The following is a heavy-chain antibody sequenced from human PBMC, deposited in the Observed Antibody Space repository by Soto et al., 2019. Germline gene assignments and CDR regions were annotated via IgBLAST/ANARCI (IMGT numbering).Heavy chain of an antibody. Sequence: SETLSLTCAVSGDSISRSYWWSWVRQFPGKGLEWIGEIYHSGSTIYNPSLQSRVTLSVDKSKNEFSLKMSSVTAADTAVYYCARGWWEREGYVMDVWGQGTTVTVSS. CDR1: GDSISRSYW. V-gene: IGHV4-4*02. J-gene: IGHJ6*02. CDR3: ARGWWEREGYVMDV. D-gene: IGHD1-26*01. CDR2: IYHSGST.